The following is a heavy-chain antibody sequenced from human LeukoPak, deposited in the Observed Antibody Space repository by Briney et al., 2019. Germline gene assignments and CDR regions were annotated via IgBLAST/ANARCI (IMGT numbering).Heavy chain of an antibody. D-gene: IGHD6-13*01. V-gene: IGHV3-33*01. CDR3: ARAAQLVLEYDY. CDR1: GFTFSDHG. J-gene: IGHJ4*02. Sequence: GGSLRLSCAASGFTFSDHGFHWVRQAPGKGLEWVALIWYDGSDKFYADSVKGRFTISRDDSKNTLYLQMNSLRAEDTAVYYCARAAQLVLEYDYWGQGTLVTVSS. CDR2: IWYDGSDK.